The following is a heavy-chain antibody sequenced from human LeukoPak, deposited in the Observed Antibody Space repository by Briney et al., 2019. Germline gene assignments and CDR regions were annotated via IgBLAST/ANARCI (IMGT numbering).Heavy chain of an antibody. Sequence: SETLSLTCTVSGGSISNYYWSWIRQPPGKGLEWIGYIYYSGSTYYNPSLKSRVTISVDTSKNQFSLKLSSVTAADTAVYYCARRGGSYYVDAFDIWGQGTMVTVSS. CDR1: GGSISNYY. V-gene: IGHV4-59*08. J-gene: IGHJ3*02. CDR3: ARRGGSYYVDAFDI. CDR2: IYYSGST. D-gene: IGHD1-26*01.